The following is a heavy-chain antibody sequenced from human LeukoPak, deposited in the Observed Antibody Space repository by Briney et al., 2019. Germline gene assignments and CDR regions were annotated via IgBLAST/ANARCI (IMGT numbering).Heavy chain of an antibody. V-gene: IGHV3-9*01. D-gene: IGHD5-18*01. CDR1: GFTFDDYA. Sequence: PGGSLRLSCAASGFTFDDYAMHWVRQAPGKGLEWVSGISWNSGSIGYADSVKGRFTISRDNAKDSLYLQMNSLRAEDTALYYCAKDKYSYGYDAFDIWGQGTMVTVSS. CDR3: AKDKYSYGYDAFDI. J-gene: IGHJ3*02. CDR2: ISWNSGSI.